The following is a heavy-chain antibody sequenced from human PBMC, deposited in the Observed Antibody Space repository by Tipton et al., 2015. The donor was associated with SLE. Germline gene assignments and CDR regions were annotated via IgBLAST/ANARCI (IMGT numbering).Heavy chain of an antibody. V-gene: IGHV4-59*01. CDR2: VFYTGVT. CDR3: AAGNGWLDY. J-gene: IGHJ4*02. CDR1: GGSITGYY. D-gene: IGHD6-19*01. Sequence: TLSLTCTVSTVSGGSITGYYWSWIRQPPGKAPESIGYVFYTGVTNYNPSLMSRVTMSVDMSKNQFSLRLTSVTAADTAVYYCAAGNGWLDYWGPGTLVTVSS.